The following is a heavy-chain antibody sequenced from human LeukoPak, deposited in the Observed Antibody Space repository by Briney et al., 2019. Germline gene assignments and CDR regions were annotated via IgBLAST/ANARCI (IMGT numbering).Heavy chain of an antibody. CDR2: INPSGGST. CDR3: ARERSCSSTSCFDAFDI. CDR1: GYTFTSYY. Sequence: ASVKVSFKASGYTFTSYYMHWVRQAPGQGLEWMGIINPSGGSTSYAQKFQGRVTMTRDTSTSTVYMELSSLRSEDTAVYYCARERSCSSTSCFDAFDIWGQGTMVTVSS. J-gene: IGHJ3*02. D-gene: IGHD2-2*01. V-gene: IGHV1-46*01.